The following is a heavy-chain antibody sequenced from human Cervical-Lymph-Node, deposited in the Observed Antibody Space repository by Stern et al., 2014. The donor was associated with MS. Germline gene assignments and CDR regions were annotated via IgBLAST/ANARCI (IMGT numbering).Heavy chain of an antibody. D-gene: IGHD2-8*02. J-gene: IGHJ4*02. V-gene: IGHV4-39*01. Sequence: QVQLVESGPGLVKPSETLSLTCAVSGDSISSYTHYWAWIRQPPGKGLEWIGSVYYSGATYYNPSLKSPVPISVDTSKNHFSLGLNSVTAADTAVYYCAKHACTGAACPFDLWGQGTLVTVSS. CDR1: GDSISSYTHY. CDR2: VYYSGAT. CDR3: AKHACTGAACPFDL.